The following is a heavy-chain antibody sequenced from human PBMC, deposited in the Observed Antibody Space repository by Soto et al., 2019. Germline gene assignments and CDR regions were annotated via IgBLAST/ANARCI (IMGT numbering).Heavy chain of an antibody. V-gene: IGHV3-74*01. CDR3: ALSHTVTTDY. CDR1: GLTFSSYW. Sequence: EVQLVESGGGLVQPGGSLRLSCAASGLTFSSYWMHWVRQAPGRGLVWVSRINSAGSSTSYAESVKGRFTISRDNAKNTLYLQMNSLRAEDTAVYYCALSHTVTTDYWGQGTLVTVSS. CDR2: INSAGSST. J-gene: IGHJ4*02. D-gene: IGHD4-17*01.